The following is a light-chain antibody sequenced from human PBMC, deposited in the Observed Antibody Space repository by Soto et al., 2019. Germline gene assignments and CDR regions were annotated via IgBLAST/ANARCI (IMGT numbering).Light chain of an antibody. J-gene: IGKJ4*01. Sequence: IRLTQSAATLSASVGDRVTITCRASQSLXIWFCWYQPKPGKAPKFLXDKASDLERGGPSRLSGSGSGTEFTLTISSLHPDYFATYFCQQYDMVTLTFGGGTKVDIK. CDR1: QSLXIW. V-gene: IGKV1-5*03. CDR3: QQYDMVTLT. CDR2: KAS.